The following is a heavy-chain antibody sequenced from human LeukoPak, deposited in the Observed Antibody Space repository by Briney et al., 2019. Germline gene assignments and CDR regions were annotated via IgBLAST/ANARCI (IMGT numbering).Heavy chain of an antibody. J-gene: IGHJ6*03. CDR1: GGSISSSNW. D-gene: IGHD3-10*01. V-gene: IGHV4-4*02. CDR3: ASPRITMVRGVKNYMDV. Sequence: PSETLSLTCAVSGGSISSSNWWSWVRQPPGKGLEWIGEIYHSGSTHYNPSLKSRVTISVDTSKNQFSLKLSSVTAADTAVYYCASPRITMVRGVKNYMDVWGKGTTVTVSS. CDR2: IYHSGST.